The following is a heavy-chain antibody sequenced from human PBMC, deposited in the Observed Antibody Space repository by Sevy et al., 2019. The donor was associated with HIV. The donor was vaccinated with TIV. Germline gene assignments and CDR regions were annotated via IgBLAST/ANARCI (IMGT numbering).Heavy chain of an antibody. Sequence: GGSLRLSCAASGFAFYDYSMSWIRQAPGKGLEWVATLSFGCGKINYADSVKGRFTISRDNSKNSFYLQMDNLRVEDRALYYCAREGCTRPHDCWGQGTRVTVSS. CDR2: LSFGCGKI. CDR3: AREGCTRPHDC. V-gene: IGHV3-23*01. D-gene: IGHD2-8*01. CDR1: GFAFYDYS. J-gene: IGHJ4*02.